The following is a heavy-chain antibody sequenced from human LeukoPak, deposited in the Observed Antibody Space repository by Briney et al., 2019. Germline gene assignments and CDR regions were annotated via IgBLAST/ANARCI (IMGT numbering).Heavy chain of an antibody. CDR3: ARHAYRVSVYGMDV. CDR2: INHSGST. J-gene: IGHJ6*02. V-gene: IGHV4-39*01. CDR1: GGSISSSSYH. D-gene: IGHD1-14*01. Sequence: SETLSLTCTVSGGSISSSSYHWGWIRQPPGKGLEWIGEINHSGSTNYNPSLKSRVTISVDTSKNQFSLKLSSVTAADTAVYYCARHAYRVSVYGMDVWGQGTTVTVSS.